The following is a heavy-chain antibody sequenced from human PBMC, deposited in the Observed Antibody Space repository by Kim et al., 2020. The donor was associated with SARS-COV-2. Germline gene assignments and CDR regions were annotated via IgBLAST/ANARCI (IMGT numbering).Heavy chain of an antibody. D-gene: IGHD3-22*01. V-gene: IGHV3-7*01. CDR2: IKEDGRDT. CDR3: ARDPYDSSGYGGFDY. J-gene: IGHJ4*02. CDR1: GFAFSTSW. Sequence: GGSLRLSCVGSGFAFSTSWMTWVRQAPGKGLEWVANIKEDGRDTYYVDSVKGRFTISRDNAKSSVYLQMNSLRAEDTAVYYCARDPYDSSGYGGFDYWGQGTLGTVAS.